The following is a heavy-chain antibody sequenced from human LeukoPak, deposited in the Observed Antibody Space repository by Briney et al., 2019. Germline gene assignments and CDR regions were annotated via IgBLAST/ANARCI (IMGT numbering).Heavy chain of an antibody. CDR1: GFTFSSYA. J-gene: IGHJ4*02. D-gene: IGHD1-1*01. CDR3: GKATGTLGN. Sequence: PGGSLRLSCAASGFTFSSYAMSWVRQAPGKGLEWVSTISNSDCTYYTDSVKGRFTISRDNSKNTLYLQMDSLTADDTAIYYCGKATGTLGNWGQGTLVTVSS. CDR2: ISNSDCT. V-gene: IGHV3-23*01.